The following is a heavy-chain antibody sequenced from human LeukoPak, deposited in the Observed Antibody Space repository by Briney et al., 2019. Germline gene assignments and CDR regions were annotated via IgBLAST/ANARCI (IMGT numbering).Heavy chain of an antibody. D-gene: IGHD3-3*01. J-gene: IGHJ4*02. CDR1: GFTFSSYE. Sequence: GGSLRLSCAASGFTFSSYEMNWVRQAPGKGLEWVSYISSSGGTIYYADSVKGRFTISRDNAKNSLYLQMNSLRAEDTAVYYCARAFSIRANYWGQGTLVTVSS. CDR3: ARAFSIRANY. V-gene: IGHV3-48*03. CDR2: ISSSGGTI.